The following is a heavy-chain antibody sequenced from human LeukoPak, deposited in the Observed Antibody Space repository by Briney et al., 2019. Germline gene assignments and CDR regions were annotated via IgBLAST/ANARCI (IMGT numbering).Heavy chain of an antibody. J-gene: IGHJ3*02. CDR3: AKDRGNWGYAFDI. V-gene: IGHV3-23*01. CDR1: GFTFSSYA. CDR2: ISAAGSNI. D-gene: IGHD7-27*01. Sequence: GGSLRLSCAASGFTFSSYAMSWVRLAPGKGLEWVSSISAAGSNIKYADSVQGRFTISRDRSKNTLYLHMSSLRAEDTALYFCAKDRGNWGYAFDIWGQGTMATVSS.